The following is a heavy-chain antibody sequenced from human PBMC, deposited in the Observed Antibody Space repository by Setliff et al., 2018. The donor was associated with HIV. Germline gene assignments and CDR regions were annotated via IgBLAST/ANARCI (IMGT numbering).Heavy chain of an antibody. Sequence: SETLSLTCTVSGGSISSYYWSWIRQPPGKGLAWIGYIYYSGSTNYNPSLKSRVTISVDTSKNQFSLKLTSVTAADTAVYYCARLRDMEWELIGLDYWGRGTLVTVSS. CDR3: ARLRDMEWELIGLDY. CDR2: IYYSGST. D-gene: IGHD1-26*01. CDR1: GGSISSYY. V-gene: IGHV4-59*08. J-gene: IGHJ4*02.